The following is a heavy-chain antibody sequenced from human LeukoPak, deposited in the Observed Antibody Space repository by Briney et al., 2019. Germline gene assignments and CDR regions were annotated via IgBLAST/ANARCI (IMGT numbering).Heavy chain of an antibody. D-gene: IGHD1-26*01. Sequence: GGSLRLSCADSGFTFSNYNMNWVRQAPGKAMEWVSSITSSGTYTFYADSVKGRFTISRDNAKNSLYLQMDSLGPEDTAVYYCARDPYSGNYGTYYYYMDVWGKGTTVTISS. CDR2: ITSSGTYT. CDR3: ARDPYSGNYGTYYYYMDV. V-gene: IGHV3-21*01. CDR1: GFTFSNYN. J-gene: IGHJ6*03.